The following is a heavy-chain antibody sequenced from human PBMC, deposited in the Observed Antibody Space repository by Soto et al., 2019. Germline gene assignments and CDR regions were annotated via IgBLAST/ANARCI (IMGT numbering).Heavy chain of an antibody. CDR1: GFTLISYS. CDR3: ARDPPNFYYYGMDV. V-gene: IGHV3-48*02. Sequence: WGSLRLSCAASGFTLISYSISCCRHSPWKGLEWLSYISRSSSTINYADSVKGRFTISRDNAKNSVYPELNSLRDEDTAVYYCARDPPNFYYYGMDVWGQGTTVTVSS. J-gene: IGHJ6*02. CDR2: ISRSSSTI.